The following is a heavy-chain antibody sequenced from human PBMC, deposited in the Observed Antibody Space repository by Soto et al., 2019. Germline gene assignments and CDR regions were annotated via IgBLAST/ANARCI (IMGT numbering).Heavy chain of an antibody. D-gene: IGHD6-25*01. V-gene: IGHV3-7*05. J-gene: IGHJ3*02. CDR1: GFTFGNYW. Sequence: EVQLVESGGGLAQPGGSLRLSCAASGFTFGNYWMTWVRQAPGKGLEWVANIKGDGSAKSYLDSVRGRFTVSRDNAENSLFLQMNILRAEDTALYYCARDVSPGSSGYYLEAFDIWGQGTMVTVS. CDR2: IKGDGSAK. CDR3: ARDVSPGSSGYYLEAFDI.